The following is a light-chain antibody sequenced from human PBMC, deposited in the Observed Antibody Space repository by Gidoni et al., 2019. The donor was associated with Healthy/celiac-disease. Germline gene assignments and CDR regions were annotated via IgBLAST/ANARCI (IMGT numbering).Light chain of an antibody. J-gene: IGKJ2*01. CDR1: QSISSY. CDR2: AAA. Sequence: DIQMTQSPSSLSASVGDRVTITCRASQSISSYLIWYQQKPGKAPKLLIYAAASLQSGVPSRFSGSGSGTDFTLTISSLQPEDFATDYCQQSYSTPDTFGQGTKLEIK. CDR3: QQSYSTPDT. V-gene: IGKV1-39*01.